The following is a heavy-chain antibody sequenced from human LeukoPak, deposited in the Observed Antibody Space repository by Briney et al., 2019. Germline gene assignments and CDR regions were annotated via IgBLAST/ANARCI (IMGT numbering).Heavy chain of an antibody. Sequence: GGSLRLSCAASGFTFSSYGMHWVRQAPGKGLEWVAFIRYDGSNKYYADSVKGRFTISRDNSKNTLYLQMNSLRAEDTAVYYCARRSDGLYYYGMDVWGQGTTVTVSS. CDR3: ARRSDGLYYYGMDV. V-gene: IGHV3-30*02. CDR1: GFTFSSYG. CDR2: IRYDGSNK. J-gene: IGHJ6*02. D-gene: IGHD5-18*01.